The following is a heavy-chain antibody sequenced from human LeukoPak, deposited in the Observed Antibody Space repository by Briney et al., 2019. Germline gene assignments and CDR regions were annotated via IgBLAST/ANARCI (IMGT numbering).Heavy chain of an antibody. V-gene: IGHV5-51*01. J-gene: IGHJ4*02. D-gene: IGHD1/OR15-1a*01. CDR3: ATSESQTRFDY. CDR1: GYSFSTYW. CDR2: IFPGDSET. Sequence: GESLKISCKGSGYSFSTYWIGWVRQMPGKGLEWMGIIFPGDSETIYSPSFQGQVTISADKYISTAYLQWRSLKASDTAMYYCATSESQTRFDYWGQGTLVTASS.